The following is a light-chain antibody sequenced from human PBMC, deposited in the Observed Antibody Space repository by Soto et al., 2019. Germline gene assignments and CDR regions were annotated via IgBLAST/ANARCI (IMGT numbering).Light chain of an antibody. CDR2: KAS. CDR3: QQYNIYSWT. J-gene: IGKJ1*01. V-gene: IGKV1-5*03. Sequence: IQLPQSPSTLSASVGDRVTITCRASQSISSWLAWYQQKPGKAPKLLIYKASSLESGVPARFSGSGSGTEFTLTISSLQPDDFATYYCQQYNIYSWTFGQGSMV. CDR1: QSISSW.